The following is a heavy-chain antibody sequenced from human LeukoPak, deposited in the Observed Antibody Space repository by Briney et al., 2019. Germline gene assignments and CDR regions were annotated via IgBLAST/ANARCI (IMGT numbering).Heavy chain of an antibody. Sequence: PGGSLRLSCSASGFPFSTYAMHWVRQAPGKGLEWVGRIRSKANSYATAYAASVKGRFTISRDDSKNTAYLQMNSLKTEDTAVYYCTSRSGPRSGYYGDYRGQGTLVTVSS. CDR1: GFPFSTYA. D-gene: IGHD3-22*01. J-gene: IGHJ4*02. CDR2: IRSKANSYAT. V-gene: IGHV3-73*01. CDR3: TSRSGPRSGYYGDY.